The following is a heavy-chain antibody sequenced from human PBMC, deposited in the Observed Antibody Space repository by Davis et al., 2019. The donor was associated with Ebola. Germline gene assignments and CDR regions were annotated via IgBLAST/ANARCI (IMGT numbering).Heavy chain of an antibody. CDR3: ARDGPLFALGDYYYGMDV. J-gene: IGHJ6*02. V-gene: IGHV3-48*01. D-gene: IGHD3-16*01. CDR2: ISSGSFTI. CDR1: GITFSRYS. Sequence: GESLKISCAASGITFSRYSMNWVRQAPGKGLEWVAFISSGSFTIHYADSVKGRFTISRDNSKNTLYLQMNSLRAEDTAVYYCARDGPLFALGDYYYGMDVWGQGTTVTVSS.